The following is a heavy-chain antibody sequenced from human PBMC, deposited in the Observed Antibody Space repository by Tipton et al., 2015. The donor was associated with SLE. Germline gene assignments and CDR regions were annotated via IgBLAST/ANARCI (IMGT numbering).Heavy chain of an antibody. CDR1: GFTFGDYA. V-gene: IGHV3-49*03. D-gene: IGHD3-22*01. CDR3: TRDLDYNDSSGYDCYYGMDV. Sequence: SLRLSCTASGFTFGDYAMSWFRQAPGKGLEWVGFIRSKAYGGTTEYAASVKGRFTISRDDSKSIAYLQMNSLKTEDKAVYYCTRDLDYNDSSGYDCYYGMDVWGQGTTVTVSS. J-gene: IGHJ6*02. CDR2: IRSKAYGGTT.